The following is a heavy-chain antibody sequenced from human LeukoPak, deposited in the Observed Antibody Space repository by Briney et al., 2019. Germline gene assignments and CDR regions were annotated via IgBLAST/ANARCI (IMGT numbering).Heavy chain of an antibody. D-gene: IGHD2-21*02. CDR1: GGSISSYY. CDR3: AREILDCNDEDCYVRDYFDY. Sequence: SETLSLTCTVSGGSISSYYWSWIRQPPGKGLEWIGYIYYSGSTNYNPSLKSRVTISVDTSKNQFSLKLSSVTAADTAVYYCAREILDCNDEDCYVRDYFDYWGQGTLVTVSS. V-gene: IGHV4-59*12. CDR2: IYYSGST. J-gene: IGHJ4*02.